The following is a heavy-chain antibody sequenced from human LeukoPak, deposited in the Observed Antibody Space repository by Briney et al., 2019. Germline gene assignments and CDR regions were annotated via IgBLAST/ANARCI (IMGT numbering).Heavy chain of an antibody. D-gene: IGHD2-2*01. J-gene: IGHJ6*03. CDR1: GGSISSYY. V-gene: IGHV4-59*01. Sequence: SETLSLTCTVSGGSISSYYWSWIRQPPGKGLEWIGYIYYSGSTNYNPSLKSRVTISVDTSKNQFSLKLSSVTAADTAVYYCARGPLGYCSSTSCYARSYYYCYMDVWGKGTTVTVSS. CDR3: ARGPLGYCSSTSCYARSYYYCYMDV. CDR2: IYYSGST.